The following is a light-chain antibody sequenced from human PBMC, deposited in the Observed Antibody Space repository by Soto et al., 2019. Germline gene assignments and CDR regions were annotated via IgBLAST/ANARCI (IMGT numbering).Light chain of an antibody. CDR2: EGS. J-gene: IGLJ2*01. Sequence: QSALTQPASVCGSPGQSITISCTGTSSDVGSYNLVSWYQQHPGKAPKLMIYEGSKRPSGVSNRFSGSKSGNTASLTISGLQAEDEADYYCCSYAGSSTYVEFGGGTKVTVL. CDR3: CSYAGSSTYVE. V-gene: IGLV2-23*01. CDR1: SSDVGSYNL.